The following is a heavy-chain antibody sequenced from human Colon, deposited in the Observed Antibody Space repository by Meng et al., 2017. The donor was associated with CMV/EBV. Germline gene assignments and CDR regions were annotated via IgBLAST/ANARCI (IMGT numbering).Heavy chain of an antibody. Sequence: GESLKFSCAASGFTFSSHWMTWVRQAPGQGLEWVANINEDGSEIRYVDSVKGRFIISRDNTKNSLSLQMNILRAGDTATYYCARQSLDTGYRMFDLWGQGTLVTVSS. CDR2: INEDGSEI. CDR1: GFTFSSHW. D-gene: IGHD3/OR15-3a*01. V-gene: IGHV3-7*01. CDR3: ARQSLDTGYRMFDL. J-gene: IGHJ4*02.